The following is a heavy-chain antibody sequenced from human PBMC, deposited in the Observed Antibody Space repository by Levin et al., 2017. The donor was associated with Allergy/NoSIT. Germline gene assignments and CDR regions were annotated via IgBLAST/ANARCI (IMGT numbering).Heavy chain of an antibody. J-gene: IGHJ6*02. CDR2: ISDDGTST. Sequence: GGSLRLSCAASGFTFRNYWMNWVRQVPGKGLEWVSRISDDGTSTNYADSVEGRFTISRDDAKNTLYLQMDGLRAEDTALYYCASTLYDILTGRYGIDVWGQGTTVTVSS. V-gene: IGHV3-74*01. CDR1: GFTFRNYW. D-gene: IGHD3-9*01. CDR3: ASTLYDILTGRYGIDV.